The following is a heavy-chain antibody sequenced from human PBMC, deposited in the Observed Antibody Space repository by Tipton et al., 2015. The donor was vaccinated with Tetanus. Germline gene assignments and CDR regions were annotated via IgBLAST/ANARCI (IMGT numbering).Heavy chain of an antibody. CDR3: ARHQSGYFTPFDY. V-gene: IGHV4-39*01. CDR2: IYESGDT. CDR1: GDSISGGSYY. D-gene: IGHD3-3*01. Sequence: TLSLTYTVSGDSISGGSYYWAWIRQPPGKGLEWIGSIYESGDTYYIPSLKSRVTISVDTSKNQFSLKLNSMTATDTAVYFCARHQSGYFTPFDYWGQGTLVTVSS. J-gene: IGHJ4*02.